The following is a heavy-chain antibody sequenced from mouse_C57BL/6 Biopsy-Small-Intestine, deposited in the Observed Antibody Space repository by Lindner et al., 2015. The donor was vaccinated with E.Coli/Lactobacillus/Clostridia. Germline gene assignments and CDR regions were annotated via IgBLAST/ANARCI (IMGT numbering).Heavy chain of an antibody. CDR1: GGTFSNYA. CDR2: IIPIFGTT. J-gene: IGHJ4*01. V-gene: IGHV1-81*01. Sequence: SVKVSCKASGGTFSNYAISWVRQAPGQGLEWMGGIIPIFGTTNYAQKFQGRVTFTADESTSTAYMELSSLRSEDTALYYCTRDEEVYSSGGDYWGQGTLVTVSS. D-gene: IGHD6-1*01. CDR3: TRDEEVYSSGGDY.